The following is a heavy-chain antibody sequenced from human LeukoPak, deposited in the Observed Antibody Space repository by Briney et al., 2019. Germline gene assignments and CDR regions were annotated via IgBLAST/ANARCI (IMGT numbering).Heavy chain of an antibody. CDR1: GFTFSSYG. CDR3: ASYLVGATDI. V-gene: IGHV3-30*02. D-gene: IGHD1-26*01. Sequence: TGGSLRLSCAASGFTFSSYGMHWVRQAPGKGLEWVAFIRYDGSNKYYADSVKGRFTISRDNAKNLLYLQMNSLRAEDTAVYYCASYLVGATDIWGQGTMVTVSS. CDR2: IRYDGSNK. J-gene: IGHJ3*02.